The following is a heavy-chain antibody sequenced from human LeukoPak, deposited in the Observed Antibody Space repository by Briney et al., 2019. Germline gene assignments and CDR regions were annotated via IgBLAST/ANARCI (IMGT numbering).Heavy chain of an antibody. J-gene: IGHJ2*01. V-gene: IGHV4-31*03. D-gene: IGHD2-2*02. CDR1: GGSISSGGYY. CDR3: ARMLVVVPAAIPGFFDL. Sequence: PSETLSLTCTVSGGSISSGGYYWSWIRQHPGKGLEWIGYIYYSGSTYYNPSLKSRVTISVDTSKNQFSLKLSSVTAADTAVYYCARMLVVVPAAIPGFFDLWGRGTLVTVSS. CDR2: IYYSGST.